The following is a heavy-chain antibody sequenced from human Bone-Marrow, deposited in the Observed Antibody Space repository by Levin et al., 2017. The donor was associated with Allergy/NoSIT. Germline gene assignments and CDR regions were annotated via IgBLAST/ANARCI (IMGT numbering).Heavy chain of an antibody. J-gene: IGHJ5*02. V-gene: IGHV3-74*01. CDR3: ARGQRWFDS. Sequence: LSLTCAASEFTFGNDYMNWVRQVPGQGLVWVARINSDGIITSYGDSVKGRFTISRDTAKNMVNLQMRSLRAEDTAVYFCARGQRWFDSWGQGTLVTVSS. CDR1: EFTFGNDY. CDR2: INSDGIIT.